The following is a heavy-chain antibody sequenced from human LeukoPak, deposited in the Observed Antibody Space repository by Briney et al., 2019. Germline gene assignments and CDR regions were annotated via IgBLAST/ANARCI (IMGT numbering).Heavy chain of an antibody. CDR3: ANSTSVAGRSFYYYGMDV. V-gene: IGHV3-7*05. J-gene: IGHJ6*02. D-gene: IGHD6-19*01. CDR2: IKQDGSEK. CDR1: GFTFSTYW. Sequence: GGSLRLSCAASGFTFSTYWMSWVRQAPGKGLEWVANIKQDGSEKYNVDSVKGRFTISRDNAKKSLYLQMNSLRAEDTAVYYCANSTSVAGRSFYYYGMDVWGQGTTVTVSS.